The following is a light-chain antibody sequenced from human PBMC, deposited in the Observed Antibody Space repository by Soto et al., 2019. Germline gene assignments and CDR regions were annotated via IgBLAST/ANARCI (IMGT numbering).Light chain of an antibody. CDR3: QHYNSYSEA. J-gene: IGKJ1*01. V-gene: IGKV1-5*03. Sequence: DIQMTQSPSTLSASLGDRVTITCRASQSIGDSLAWYQQRPGKAPKLLIYKASTLEGGVPSRFSGSGSGTEFTLTITSLQPDDFATYYCQHYNSYSEAFGQGTKVDIK. CDR1: QSIGDS. CDR2: KAS.